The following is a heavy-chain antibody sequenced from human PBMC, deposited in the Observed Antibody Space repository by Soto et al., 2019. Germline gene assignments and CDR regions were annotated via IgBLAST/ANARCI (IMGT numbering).Heavy chain of an antibody. D-gene: IGHD3-22*01. CDR3: ARQFDSDSSGYFYAY. J-gene: IGHJ4*02. CDR2: IIPIFATA. V-gene: IGHV1-69*01. CDR1: GGTFSTNT. Sequence: QVQLVQSGAEVKKPGSSVKVSCKASGGTFSTNTFSWVRQAPGQGLEWMGGIIPIFATANYAPKFQGRLSITADESTSTIYMALSSLRSEDTAVYYCARQFDSDSSGYFYAYWGQGTLVTVSS.